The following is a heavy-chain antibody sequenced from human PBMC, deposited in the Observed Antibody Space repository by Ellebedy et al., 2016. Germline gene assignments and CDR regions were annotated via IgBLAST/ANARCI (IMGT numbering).Heavy chain of an antibody. CDR1: GYTFTSYG. J-gene: IGHJ5*02. CDR3: ARDQRAYSSSPRGDWFNP. V-gene: IGHV1-18*01. Sequence: ASVKVSCXASGYTFTSYGISWVRQAPGQGLEWMGWISAYNGNTNYAQKLQGRVTMTTDTSTSTAYMELRSLRSDDTAVYYCARDQRAYSSSPRGDWFNPWGQGTLVTVSS. D-gene: IGHD6-6*01. CDR2: ISAYNGNT.